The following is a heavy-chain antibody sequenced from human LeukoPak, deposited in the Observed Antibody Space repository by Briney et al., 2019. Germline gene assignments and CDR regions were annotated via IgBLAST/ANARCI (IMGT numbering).Heavy chain of an antibody. Sequence: SETLSLTCTVSGGSISSYYWSWIRQPPGKGLEWIGYIYYSGSTNYNPSLKSRVTISVDTSKNQFSLKLSSVTAADTAVYYCARDSSGWAFDYWGQGTLVTVSS. D-gene: IGHD6-19*01. J-gene: IGHJ4*02. CDR3: ARDSSGWAFDY. V-gene: IGHV4-59*01. CDR2: IYYSGST. CDR1: GGSISSYY.